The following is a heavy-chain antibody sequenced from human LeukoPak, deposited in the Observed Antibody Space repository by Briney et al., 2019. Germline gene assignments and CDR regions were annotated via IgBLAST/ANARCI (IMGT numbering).Heavy chain of an antibody. CDR3: ARPSSSGSYYY. J-gene: IGHJ4*02. V-gene: IGHV4-39*01. CDR2: ISYSGSP. D-gene: IGHD1-26*01. Sequence: SETLSLTCTVSGDFISSSGHWWGWIRQPPGEGLEWIGSISYSGSPSYNPSLKSRVTISVDTSKNQLSLRLSPVTAADTAVYYCARPSSSGSYYYWGQGTLVTVS. CDR1: GDFISSSGHW.